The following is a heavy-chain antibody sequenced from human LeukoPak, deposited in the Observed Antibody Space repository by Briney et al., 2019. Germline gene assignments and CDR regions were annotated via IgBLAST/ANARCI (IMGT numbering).Heavy chain of an antibody. CDR2: ISSSSSYI. D-gene: IGHD1-1*01. J-gene: IGHJ6*03. CDR1: GFTFSSYS. Sequence: GGSLRLSCAASGFTFSSYSMNWVRQAPGKGLEWVSSISSSSSYIYYADSVKGRFTISRDNAKNSLYLQMNSLRAEDTAVYYCARVRYDTGYYYYMDVWGKGTTVTISS. CDR3: ARVRYDTGYYYYMDV. V-gene: IGHV3-21*04.